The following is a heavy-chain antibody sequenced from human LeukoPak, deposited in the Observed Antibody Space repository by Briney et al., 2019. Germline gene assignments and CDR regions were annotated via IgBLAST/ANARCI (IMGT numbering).Heavy chain of an antibody. D-gene: IGHD2-2*01. CDR3: ARDIVVVPVWPGGYYYYYGMDV. V-gene: IGHV1-69*04. CDR1: GGTFSSYA. J-gene: IGHJ6*02. Sequence: SEKVSCKASGGTFSSYAISWVRQAPGQGLEWMGRIIPILGIANYAQKFQGRVTITADKSTSTAYMELSSLRSEDTAVYYCARDIVVVPVWPGGYYYYYGMDVWGQGTTVTVSS. CDR2: IIPILGIA.